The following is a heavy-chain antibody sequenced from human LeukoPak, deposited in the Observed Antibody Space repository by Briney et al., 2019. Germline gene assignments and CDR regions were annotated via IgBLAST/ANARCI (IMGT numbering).Heavy chain of an antibody. CDR1: GGSISSSSYY. Sequence: SETLSLTCTVSGGSISSSSYYWGWIRQPPGKGLEWIGSIYYSGSTYYNPSLKSRVTISVDTSKNQFSLKLSSVTAADTTMYFCARHVWDGYNSYFDYWGQGTLVTVSS. J-gene: IGHJ4*02. V-gene: IGHV4-39*01. CDR3: ARHVWDGYNSYFDY. D-gene: IGHD5-24*01. CDR2: IYYSGST.